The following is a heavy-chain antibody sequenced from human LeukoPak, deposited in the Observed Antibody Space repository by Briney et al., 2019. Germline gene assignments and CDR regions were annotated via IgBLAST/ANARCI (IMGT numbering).Heavy chain of an antibody. CDR3: TRTYYYDSSGYLH. CDR2: IKSKTDGGTT. V-gene: IGHV3-15*01. J-gene: IGHJ4*02. CDR1: GFSFNNAW. Sequence: GGSLRLSCVASGFSFNNAWMSWVRQAPGKGLEWVGRIKSKTDGGTTDYVAPVKGRFTISRDDSKNTLYLKMNSQKTEDTAVYYCTRTYYYDSSGYLHWGQGTLVTVSS. D-gene: IGHD3-22*01.